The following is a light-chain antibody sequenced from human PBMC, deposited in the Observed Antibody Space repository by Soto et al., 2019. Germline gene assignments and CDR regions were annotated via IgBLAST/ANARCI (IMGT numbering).Light chain of an antibody. CDR2: KAS. V-gene: IGKV1-5*03. Sequence: DIQMTQSHSTLSASVGDRVTITCRASQTIDSWLAWYQQRPGKPPNLLIYKASTLASGVPSRFSGSGSGTEFTLTINSLQPDDFATYYCQRYHIYSGTFGKGTKVDIK. CDR1: QTIDSW. CDR3: QRYHIYSGT. J-gene: IGKJ1*01.